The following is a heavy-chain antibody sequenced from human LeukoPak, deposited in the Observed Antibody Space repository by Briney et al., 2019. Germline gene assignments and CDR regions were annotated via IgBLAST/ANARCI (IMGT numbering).Heavy chain of an antibody. CDR3: AKAPVTSCRGAYCYPFDS. J-gene: IGHJ4*02. Sequence: PGGYLRLSCAASGFTFSSYAMSWVRQAPGKGLEWVAATSSSDAGTYHADSVRGRFTISRDNSKNTLYLQMNSLRAEDAAVYFCAKAPVTSCRGAYCYPFDSWGQGTLVTVSS. CDR2: TSSSDAGT. V-gene: IGHV3-23*01. CDR1: GFTFSSYA. D-gene: IGHD2-21*01.